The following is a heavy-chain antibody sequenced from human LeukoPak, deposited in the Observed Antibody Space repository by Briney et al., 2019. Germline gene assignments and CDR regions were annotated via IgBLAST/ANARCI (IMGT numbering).Heavy chain of an antibody. CDR3: AREIMAAFDI. CDR2: IYHSGST. V-gene: IGHV4-30-2*01. CDR1: GGSISSGAYS. Sequence: PSQTLFLTCAVSGGSISSGAYSWSWIRQPPGKGLEWIGYIYHSGSTYYNPSLKSRVTVSLDRSKNQFSLKLSSVTAADTAVYYCAREIMAAFDIWGQGIMVTVSS. J-gene: IGHJ3*02.